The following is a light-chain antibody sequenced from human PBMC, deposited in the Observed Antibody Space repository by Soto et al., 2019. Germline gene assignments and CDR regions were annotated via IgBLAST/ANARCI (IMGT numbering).Light chain of an antibody. J-gene: IGKJ3*01. CDR2: WAS. CDR1: QSLLYSSNNKNY. V-gene: IGKV4-1*01. CDR3: QEDYYPPYT. Sequence: DIVMTQSPDSLAVSLGERATINCKSSQSLLYSSNNKNYLAWYQQKPGQPPKLLIYWASTRESGVPDRFSGSGSGTDITLTISSLQAEDVAFYYCQEDYYPPYTFGPGTKVDIQ.